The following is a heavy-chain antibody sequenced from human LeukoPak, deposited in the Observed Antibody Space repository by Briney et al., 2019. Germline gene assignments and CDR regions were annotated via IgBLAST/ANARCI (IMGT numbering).Heavy chain of an antibody. CDR3: ARATWELVDPYFFDY. D-gene: IGHD1-26*01. J-gene: IGHJ4*02. V-gene: IGHV5-51*01. Sequence: GESLKISCKGSGYRFTTYWIGWVRPMSGKGLEWLGIIYPGDSDTRYSPSFQGQVTISADTSIDTAYLQWSSLKASDTAMYYCARATWELVDPYFFDYWGQGTSVTVSS. CDR1: GYRFTTYW. CDR2: IYPGDSDT.